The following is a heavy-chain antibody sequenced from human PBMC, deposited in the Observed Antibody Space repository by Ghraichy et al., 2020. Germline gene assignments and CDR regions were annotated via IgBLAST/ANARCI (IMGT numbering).Heavy chain of an antibody. Sequence: GESLNISCKGSGYRFSNYWIGWVRQMPGKGLEWMAIIYPGDSRTRYSPSFQGQVTISADESISTAYLQWGSLKASDSAMYYCARHSDYYGSGSYLGGTFDIWGQGTMVTVSS. D-gene: IGHD3-10*01. CDR2: IYPGDSRT. CDR3: ARHSDYYGSGSYLGGTFDI. V-gene: IGHV5-51*01. CDR1: GYRFSNYW. J-gene: IGHJ3*02.